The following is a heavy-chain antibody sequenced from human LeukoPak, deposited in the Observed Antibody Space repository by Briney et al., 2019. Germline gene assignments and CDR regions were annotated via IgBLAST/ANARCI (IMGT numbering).Heavy chain of an antibody. J-gene: IGHJ4*02. D-gene: IGHD2-21*02. CDR3: ARGYCSGDCFTLFDY. V-gene: IGHV1-2*02. CDR2: INPNSGGT. CDR1: VYMLSRYS. Sequence: ASVRVSRKSSVYMLSRYSMRWVRDAPGQGLEWMGWINPNSGGTNYAQKFQGRVTMTRETSISTAYMELSSLRSDDTAVDYCARGYCSGDCFTLFDYWGQGTLVTVSS.